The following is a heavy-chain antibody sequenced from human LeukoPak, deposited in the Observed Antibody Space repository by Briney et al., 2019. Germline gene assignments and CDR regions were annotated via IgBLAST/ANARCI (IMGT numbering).Heavy chain of an antibody. V-gene: IGHV3-23*01. CDR2: ISGSGGST. D-gene: IGHD6-13*01. Sequence: GGSLRLSCAASGFTFSSYAMSWVRRAPGKGLEWVSAISGSGGSTYYAVSVKGRFTISRDNSKNTLYLQMNSLRAEDTAVYYCAGIAAAGTSDYWGQGTLVTVSS. J-gene: IGHJ4*02. CDR1: GFTFSSYA. CDR3: AGIAAAGTSDY.